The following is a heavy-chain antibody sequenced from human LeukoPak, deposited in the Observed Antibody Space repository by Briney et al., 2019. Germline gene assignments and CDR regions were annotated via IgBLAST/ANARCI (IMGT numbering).Heavy chain of an antibody. CDR1: GFTFSDYY. Sequence: GGSLRLSCAASGFTFSDYYMSWIRQAPGKGLEWVADIKEDGSDKYSVDSVKGRFTISRDNTKNSLCLHMDSLRAEDTAVYYCARDTYRFFDLWGRGTLVTVSS. J-gene: IGHJ2*01. CDR3: ARDTYRFFDL. CDR2: IKEDGSDK. V-gene: IGHV3-7*01.